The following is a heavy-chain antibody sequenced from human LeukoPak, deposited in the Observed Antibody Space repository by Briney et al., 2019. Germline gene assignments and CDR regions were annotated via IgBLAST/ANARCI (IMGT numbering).Heavy chain of an antibody. CDR2: INPSGGST. CDR1: GGTFSSYA. CDR3: ARDSDDSSGYYSL. V-gene: IGHV1-46*01. J-gene: IGHJ4*02. Sequence: WASVKVSCKASGGTFSSYAISWVRQAPGQGLEWMGIINPSGGSTSYAQKFQGRVTMTRDTSTSTVYMELSSLRSVDTAVYYCARDSDDSSGYYSLWGQGTLVTVSS. D-gene: IGHD3-22*01.